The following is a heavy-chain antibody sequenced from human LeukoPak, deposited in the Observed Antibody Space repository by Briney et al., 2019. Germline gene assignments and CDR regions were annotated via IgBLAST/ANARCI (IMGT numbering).Heavy chain of an antibody. CDR1: GFTFSNYD. J-gene: IGHJ3*02. D-gene: IGHD2-15*01. V-gene: IGHV3-30*03. Sequence: GRSLRLSCAASGFTFSNYDMHWVRQAPGKGLEWVAVTSYDGSDKYYADSVQGRFTISRDNSKNTLYLQMNSLRAEDTAVYYCARGRYCSGGSCYSAAFDIWGQGTMVTVSS. CDR2: TSYDGSDK. CDR3: ARGRYCSGGSCYSAAFDI.